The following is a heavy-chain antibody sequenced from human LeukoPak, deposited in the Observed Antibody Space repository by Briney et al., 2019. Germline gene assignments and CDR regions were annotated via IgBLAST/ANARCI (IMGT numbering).Heavy chain of an antibody. CDR2: INHSGGT. J-gene: IGHJ4*02. D-gene: IGHD2-15*01. V-gene: IGHV4-34*01. Sequence: PSETLSLTCTVSGASINSHYWSWIRQPPGKGLEWIGEINHSGGTNYNPSLKSRVTISLDTSKNQFSLDLSSVTAADTAVYYCARGSGCSGGSCYFDYWGQGTLVTVSS. CDR1: GASINSHY. CDR3: ARGSGCSGGSCYFDY.